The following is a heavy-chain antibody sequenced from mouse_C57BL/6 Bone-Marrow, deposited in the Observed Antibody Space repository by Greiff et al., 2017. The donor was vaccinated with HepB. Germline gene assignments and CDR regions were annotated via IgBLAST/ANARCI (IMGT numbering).Heavy chain of an antibody. CDR1: GYTFTDYE. CDR3: IYYDYPYYFDY. J-gene: IGHJ2*01. CDR2: IDPETGGT. Sequence: QVQLKESGAELVRPGASVTLSCKASGYTFTDYEMHWVKQTPVHGLEWIGAIDPETGGTAYNQKFKGKAILTADKSSSTAYMELRSLTSEDSAVYYCIYYDYPYYFDYWGQGTTLTVSS. D-gene: IGHD2-4*01. V-gene: IGHV1-15*01.